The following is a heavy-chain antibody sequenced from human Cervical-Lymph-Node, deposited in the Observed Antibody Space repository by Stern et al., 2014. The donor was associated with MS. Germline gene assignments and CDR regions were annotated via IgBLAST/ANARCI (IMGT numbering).Heavy chain of an antibody. CDR1: GFTFSNYW. D-gene: IGHD4-23*01. V-gene: IGHV3-74*01. CDR3: STLVSRGPLDF. CDR2: INSEGTTT. Sequence: EVQLVESGGGLVQTGGSLRLSCAASGFTFSNYWMNWVRQAPGKGLGWVSRINSEGTTTGYADSVKCWFTISRDNAKNTAYLQMNSLRAEDTSIYYCSTLVSRGPLDFWGHGTLVTVSS. J-gene: IGHJ5*01.